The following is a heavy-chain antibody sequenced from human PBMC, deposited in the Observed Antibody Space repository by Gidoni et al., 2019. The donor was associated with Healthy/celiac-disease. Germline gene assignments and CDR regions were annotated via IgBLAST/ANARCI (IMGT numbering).Heavy chain of an antibody. CDR3: ARGLVRGAKSYYYYGMDV. D-gene: IGHD3-10*01. J-gene: IGHJ6*02. V-gene: IGHV4-34*01. CDR1: GGSFSGYY. Sequence: QVQLQQWGAGLLKPSETLSLTCAVYGGSFSGYYWSWIRQPPGKGLEWIGEINHSGSTNYNPSLKSRVTISVDTSKNQFSLKLSSVTAADTAVYYCARGLVRGAKSYYYYGMDVWGQGTTVTVSS. CDR2: INHSGST.